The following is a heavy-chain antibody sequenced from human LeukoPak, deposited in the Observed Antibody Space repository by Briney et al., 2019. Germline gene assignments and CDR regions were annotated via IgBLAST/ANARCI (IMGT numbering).Heavy chain of an antibody. CDR3: ARGAITIFGVAMGYYYMDV. V-gene: IGHV3-7*04. D-gene: IGHD3-3*01. Sequence: GGSLRLSCEAPGFTFSNYWMSWVRQAPGKGLEWVANIKQDGSEKIYVDSVKGRFTISRDNAKSSLYLQMNSLRAEDTAVYYCARGAITIFGVAMGYYYMDVWGKGTTVTVSS. CDR1: GFTFSNYW. CDR2: IKQDGSEK. J-gene: IGHJ6*03.